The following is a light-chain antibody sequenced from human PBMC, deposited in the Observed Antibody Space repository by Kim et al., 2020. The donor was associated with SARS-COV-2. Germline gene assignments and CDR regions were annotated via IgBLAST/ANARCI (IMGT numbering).Light chain of an antibody. V-gene: IGLV3-21*02. CDR3: QVWDTKSDHLV. Sequence: SYELTQPSSLSVTPGQTARITCGGDNIGGKSVQWYQQKPGQAPVLVVYDDTDRPSGIPDRLSGSNSGNTATLTISGVEAGDEADYYCQVWDTKSDHLVFG. CDR1: NIGGKS. J-gene: IGLJ2*01. CDR2: DDT.